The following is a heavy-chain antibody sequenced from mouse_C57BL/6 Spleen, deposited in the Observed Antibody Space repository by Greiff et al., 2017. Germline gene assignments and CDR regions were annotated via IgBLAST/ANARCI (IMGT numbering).Heavy chain of an antibody. D-gene: IGHD2-3*01. V-gene: IGHV1-82*01. Sequence: VQLQESGPELVKPGASVKISCKASGYAFSSSWMNWVKQRPGKGLEWIGRIYPGDGDTNYNGKFKGKATLTADKSSSTAYMQLSSRTSEDSAVYFCARGDGYYVFDYWGQGTTLTVSS. CDR1: GYAFSSSW. J-gene: IGHJ2*01. CDR2: IYPGDGDT. CDR3: ARGDGYYVFDY.